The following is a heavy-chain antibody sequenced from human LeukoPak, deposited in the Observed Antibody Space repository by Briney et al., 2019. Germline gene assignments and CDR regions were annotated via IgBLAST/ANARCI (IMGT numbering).Heavy chain of an antibody. Sequence: SGGSLRLSCAASGFTFSSYSMNWVRQAPGKGLEWVSYISSSSTIYYADSVKGRLTISKDNAKNSLYLQMNSLRAEDTAVYYCARDWYGEDYFDYWGQGTLVTVSS. D-gene: IGHD3-10*01. J-gene: IGHJ4*02. CDR3: ARDWYGEDYFDY. CDR1: GFTFSSYS. CDR2: ISSSSTI. V-gene: IGHV3-48*01.